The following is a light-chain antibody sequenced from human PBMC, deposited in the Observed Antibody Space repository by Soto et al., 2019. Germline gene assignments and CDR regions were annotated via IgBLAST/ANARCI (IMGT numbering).Light chain of an antibody. J-gene: IGKJ1*01. CDR2: GAS. CDR1: QSVSNN. Sequence: EIVMTQSPATLSVSPGESATLSCRASQSVSNNLTWYQQKPGQPPRLLIYGASTWATGVPGRFSGSGSGTEFTLTSSSLLSEDFAVYYCQQYNDWWTFGQGTKVEIK. CDR3: QQYNDWWT. V-gene: IGKV3-15*01.